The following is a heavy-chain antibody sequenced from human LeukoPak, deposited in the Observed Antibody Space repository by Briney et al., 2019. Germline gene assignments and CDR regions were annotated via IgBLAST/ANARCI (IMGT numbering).Heavy chain of an antibody. CDR3: ARTYYYDSSGYYQIDY. V-gene: IGHV4-31*03. J-gene: IGHJ4*02. CDR1: GGSFSRGGYY. Sequence: SETLSLTCNVSGGSFSRGGYYWTWIRHHPGKGLEWIGYIYYSGNTYYNPSLKSRVTISVDTSKNQFSLNVSSVTAADTAVYYCARTYYYDSSGYYQIDYWGQGTLVTVSS. CDR2: IYYSGNT. D-gene: IGHD3-22*01.